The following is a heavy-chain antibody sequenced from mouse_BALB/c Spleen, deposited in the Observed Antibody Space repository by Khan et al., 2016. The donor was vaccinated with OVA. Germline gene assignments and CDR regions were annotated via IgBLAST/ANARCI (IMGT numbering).Heavy chain of an antibody. CDR2: ISYSGST. J-gene: IGHJ4*01. CDR3: ARRAYGNYYAMDY. V-gene: IGHV3-2*02. D-gene: IGHD2-1*01. Sequence: EVQLQESGPGLVKPSQSLSLTCTVTGYSITSDYAWNWIRQFPGNKLEWMGYISYSGSTSYNPYLKSRISITRDNSKNQFFLQLNSVPTEDTATYYCARRAYGNYYAMDYWGQGTSVTVSS. CDR1: GYSITSDYA.